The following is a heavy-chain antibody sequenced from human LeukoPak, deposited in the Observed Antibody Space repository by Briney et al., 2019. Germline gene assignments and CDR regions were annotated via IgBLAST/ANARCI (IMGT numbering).Heavy chain of an antibody. CDR2: INAGNGNT. D-gene: IGHD3-3*01. V-gene: IGHV1-3*01. J-gene: IGHJ6*03. CDR3: ARQPTYYDFWSGYYYYYMDV. CDR1: GYTFTSYA. Sequence: GASVKVSCKASGYTFTSYAMHWVRQAPGQRLEWMGWINAGNGNTKYSQKFQGRVTITRNTSISTAYMELSSLRSEDTAVYYCARQPTYYDFWSGYYYYYMDVWGKGTTVTVSS.